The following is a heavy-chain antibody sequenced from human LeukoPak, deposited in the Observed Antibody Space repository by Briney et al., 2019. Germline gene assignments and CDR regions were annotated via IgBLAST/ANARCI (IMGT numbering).Heavy chain of an antibody. D-gene: IGHD5-12*01. CDR2: IDDSGST. V-gene: IGHV4-59*01. CDR3: ARGGYDYVNYYYYMDV. Sequence: SSETLSLTCTVAGDSISGVYGSWIRQPPGRGLEWIGHIDDSGSTNYNPSLKSRVTISVDTSKNQFSLKLSSVTAADTAVYYCARGGYDYVNYYYYMDVWGKGTTVTISS. J-gene: IGHJ6*03. CDR1: GDSISGVY.